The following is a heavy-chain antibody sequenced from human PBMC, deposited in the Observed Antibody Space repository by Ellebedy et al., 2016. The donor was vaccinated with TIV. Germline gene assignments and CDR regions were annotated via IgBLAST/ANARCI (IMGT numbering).Heavy chain of an antibody. CDR3: AKSVGLDY. J-gene: IGHJ4*02. CDR1: GFTLSDYY. Sequence: GESLKISCAASGFTLSDYYMSWIRQAPGKGLEWVSYISNTNSDSTIYYADSVKGRFTISRDNAKNSVNLQMNSLRAEDSAVYYCAKSVGLDYWGQGTLVTVTS. D-gene: IGHD1-26*01. CDR2: ISNTNSDSTI. V-gene: IGHV3-11*01.